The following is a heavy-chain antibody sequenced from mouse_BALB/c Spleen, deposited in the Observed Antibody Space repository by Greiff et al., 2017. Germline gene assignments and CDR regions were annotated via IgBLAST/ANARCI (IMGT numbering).Heavy chain of an antibody. CDR1: GFSLTSYG. D-gene: IGHD2-10*01. CDR3: ARDPFYGTGAMDY. Sequence: VHLVESGPGLVAPSQSLSITCTVSGFSLTSYGVHWVRQPPGKGLEWLGVIWAGGSTNYNSALMSRLSISKDNSKSQVFLKMNSLQTDDTAMYYCARDPFYGTGAMDYWGQGTSVTVSS. J-gene: IGHJ4*01. CDR2: IWAGGST. V-gene: IGHV2-9*02.